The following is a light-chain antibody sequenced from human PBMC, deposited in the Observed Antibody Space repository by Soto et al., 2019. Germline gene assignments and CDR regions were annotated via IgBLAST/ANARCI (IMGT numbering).Light chain of an antibody. CDR3: QQYNSYSWT. CDR1: LPISNY. J-gene: IGKJ1*01. CDR2: DAS. Sequence: DIQMTQSPSTLSASVGDRVTITCRASLPISNYVAWYQQKPGKAPKLLIYDASSLESGVPSRFSGSGSGTECTLTISSLQPDDFATYYCQQYNSYSWTFGQGTKVDIK. V-gene: IGKV1-5*01.